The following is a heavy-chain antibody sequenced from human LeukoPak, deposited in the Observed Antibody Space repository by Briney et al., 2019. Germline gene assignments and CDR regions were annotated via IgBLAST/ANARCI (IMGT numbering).Heavy chain of an antibody. D-gene: IGHD3-22*01. V-gene: IGHV3-66*01. CDR3: ARVRSSYYYDSSSYYYYDGFDI. CDR1: GFTVSDNY. Sequence: GGSLRLSCAASGFTVSDNYVTWVRQAPGKGLEWVSVIYSVGSTYYADSVKGRFTISRDNSKNTLYLQMNSLRAEDTAVYFCARVRSSYYYDSSSYYYYDGFDIWGQGTMVTVSS. J-gene: IGHJ3*02. CDR2: IYSVGST.